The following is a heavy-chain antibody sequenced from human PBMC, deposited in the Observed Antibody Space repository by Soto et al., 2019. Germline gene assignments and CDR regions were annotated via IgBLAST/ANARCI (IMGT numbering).Heavy chain of an antibody. V-gene: IGHV4-30-4*01. CDR3: ARDLLRYCSGGSCYRHNWFDP. D-gene: IGHD2-15*01. CDR1: GGSISSGDYY. J-gene: IGHJ5*02. CDR2: IYYSGST. Sequence: PSETLSLTCTVSGGSISSGDYYWSWIRQPPGKGLEWIGYIYYSGSTYYNPSLKSRVTISVDTSKNQFSLKLSSVTAADTAVYYCARDLLRYCSGGSCYRHNWFDPWGQGTLVTVSS.